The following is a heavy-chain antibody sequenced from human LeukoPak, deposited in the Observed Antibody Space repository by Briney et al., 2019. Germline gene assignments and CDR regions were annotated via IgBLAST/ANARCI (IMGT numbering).Heavy chain of an antibody. D-gene: IGHD6-13*01. CDR2: ISAYNGNT. CDR1: GYTFTGYG. V-gene: IGHV1-18*01. CDR3: ATDIAAAGPNAFDY. Sequence: ASVKVSCKASGYTFTGYGISWVRQAPGQGLEWVGWISAYNGNTNYAQKLQGRVTMTTDTSTSTAYMELRSLRSDDTAVYYCATDIAAAGPNAFDYWGQGTLVTVSS. J-gene: IGHJ4*02.